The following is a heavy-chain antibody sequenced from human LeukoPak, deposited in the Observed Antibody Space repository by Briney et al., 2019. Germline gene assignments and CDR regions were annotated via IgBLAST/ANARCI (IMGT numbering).Heavy chain of an antibody. CDR3: VRVTDYYDSSGYSDY. CDR1: GGSISSGSYY. J-gene: IGHJ4*02. Sequence: SETLSLTCTVSGGSISSGSYYWSWIRQPAGKGLEWIGRIYTSGSTNYNPSLKSRVTISVDTSKNQFSLKLSSVTAADTAVYYCVRVTDYYDSSGYSDYWGQGTLVTVSS. D-gene: IGHD3-22*01. V-gene: IGHV4-61*02. CDR2: IYTSGST.